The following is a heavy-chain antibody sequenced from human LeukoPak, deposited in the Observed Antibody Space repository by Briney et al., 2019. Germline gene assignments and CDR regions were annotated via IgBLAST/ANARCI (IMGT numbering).Heavy chain of an antibody. CDR2: IYYNGNT. V-gene: IGHV4-59*01. D-gene: IGHD1-26*01. CDR1: DGSINSYY. CDR3: ARGRSNYYGMDV. J-gene: IGHJ6*04. Sequence: SETLSLTCSVSDGSINSYYWNWIRRPPGKGLEWIGYIYYNGNTNYSPSLKSRVTMSVDTSKNLFSLKVSSVTAADTAVYYCARGRSNYYGMDVWGKGTTVTVSS.